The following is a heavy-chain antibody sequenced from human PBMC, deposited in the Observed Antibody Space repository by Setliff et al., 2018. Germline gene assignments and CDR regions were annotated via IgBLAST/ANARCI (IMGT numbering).Heavy chain of an antibody. Sequence: PSETLSLTCSVSGGSISSGSDYWTWIRQPAGKGLEWIGHIYTSGSTNYSPSLKSRVTISVDTSKNQFSLKLSSVTAADTAVYYCARAVSGWYSAFYYYMDVWGKGTTVTSP. V-gene: IGHV4-61*09. D-gene: IGHD6-19*01. CDR2: IYTSGST. CDR1: GGSISSGSDY. CDR3: ARAVSGWYSAFYYYMDV. J-gene: IGHJ6*03.